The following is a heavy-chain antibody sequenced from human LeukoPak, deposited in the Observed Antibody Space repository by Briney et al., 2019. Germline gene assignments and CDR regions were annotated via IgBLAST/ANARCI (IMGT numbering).Heavy chain of an antibody. CDR2: ISYDGSNK. J-gene: IGHJ3*02. V-gene: IGHV3-30*18. Sequence: QPGRSLRLSCAASGFTFSSYGMHWARQAPGKGLEWVAVISYDGSNKYYADSVKGQFTISRDNSKNTLYLQMNSLRAEDTAVYYCAKEGDILTGYYVHGGAFDIWGQGTMVTVSS. CDR1: GFTFSSYG. D-gene: IGHD3-9*01. CDR3: AKEGDILTGYYVHGGAFDI.